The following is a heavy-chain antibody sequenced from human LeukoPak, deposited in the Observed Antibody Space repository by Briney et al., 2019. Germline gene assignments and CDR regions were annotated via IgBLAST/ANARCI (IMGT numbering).Heavy chain of an antibody. CDR2: INSGGST. J-gene: IGHJ3*02. CDR3: ARTYYYDSSGYYGSTVGAFDI. CDR1: GFTVSSNH. Sequence: GGSLRLSCAASGFTVSSNHMSWVRQAPGKGLEWVSVINSGGSTYYADSVKGRFTISRDNSKNTLYLQMNSLRAEDTAVYYCARTYYYDSSGYYGSTVGAFDIWGQGTMVTVSS. V-gene: IGHV3-66*01. D-gene: IGHD3-22*01.